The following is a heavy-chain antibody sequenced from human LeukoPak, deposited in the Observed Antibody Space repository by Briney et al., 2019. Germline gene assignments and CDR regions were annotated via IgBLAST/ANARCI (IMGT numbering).Heavy chain of an antibody. J-gene: IGHJ4*02. CDR1: GCTFSYYA. CDR2: FSGSGDST. D-gene: IGHD2-15*01. CDR3: AIFLRGYCTGGSCYFARF. V-gene: IGHV3-23*01. Sequence: GGSLSLSCAAAGCTFSYYAMTWVRQAPGQVLELVSIFSGSGDSTFYSDSVKGRFTISRDNSKHTLYLQMNSLRAEDTAIYYCAIFLRGYCTGGSCYFARFWGQETLVTVSS.